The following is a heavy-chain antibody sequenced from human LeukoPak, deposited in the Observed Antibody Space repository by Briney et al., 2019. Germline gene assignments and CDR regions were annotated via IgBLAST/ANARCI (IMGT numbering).Heavy chain of an antibody. D-gene: IGHD6-13*01. CDR3: ASRYSSSWGPRDAFDI. CDR2: IYPGDSDA. CDR1: GSRFTSYW. V-gene: IGHV5-51*01. Sequence: GESLKISCKGSGSRFTSYWIGWVRRMPGKGLEWMGIIYPGDSDARYSPSFQGQVTISADKSISTAYLQWSSLKASDTAMYYCASRYSSSWGPRDAFDIWGQGTMVTVSP. J-gene: IGHJ3*02.